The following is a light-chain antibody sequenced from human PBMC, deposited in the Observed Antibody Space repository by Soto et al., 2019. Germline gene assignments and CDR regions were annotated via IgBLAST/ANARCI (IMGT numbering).Light chain of an antibody. V-gene: IGKV3-20*01. CDR2: GTS. Sequence: ETVLTQSPGTLSLSPGERATLSCRASQTVNGNYLGWYQQKPGQAPRLLIYGTSSRATVIPDRFSGSGSGTDFTLTISRLEPEDFAVYYCQQCGSLPGTFGQGTNVDNK. CDR3: QQCGSLPGT. J-gene: IGKJ1*01. CDR1: QTVNGNY.